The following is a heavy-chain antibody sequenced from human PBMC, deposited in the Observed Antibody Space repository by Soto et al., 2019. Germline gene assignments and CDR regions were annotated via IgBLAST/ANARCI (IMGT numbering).Heavy chain of an antibody. CDR3: ARASGDYIWGSYAFDI. Sequence: EVQLVESGGGLVQPGGSLRLSCAASGFTFSSYAMHWVRQAPGKGLEYVSAISSNGGSTYYANSVKGRFTISRDNSKNTLYLQMGSLRAEDMAVYYCARASGDYIWGSYAFDIWGQGTMVTVS. V-gene: IGHV3-64*01. CDR2: ISSNGGST. J-gene: IGHJ3*02. CDR1: GFTFSSYA. D-gene: IGHD3-16*01.